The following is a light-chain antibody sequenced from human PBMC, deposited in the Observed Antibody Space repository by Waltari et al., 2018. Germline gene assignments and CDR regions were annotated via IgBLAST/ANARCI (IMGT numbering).Light chain of an antibody. Sequence: DIVMTQSPDSLAVSLGERATINCKSSQSILHSSNNKNYLAWYQQKPGQPPNLLIYWASTRESGVPDRFSGSGSGTDFTLTSSSLRAEDVAVYYCQQYFSAPWTFGQGTKVEIK. CDR1: QSILHSSNNKNY. V-gene: IGKV4-1*01. CDR2: WAS. CDR3: QQYFSAPWT. J-gene: IGKJ1*01.